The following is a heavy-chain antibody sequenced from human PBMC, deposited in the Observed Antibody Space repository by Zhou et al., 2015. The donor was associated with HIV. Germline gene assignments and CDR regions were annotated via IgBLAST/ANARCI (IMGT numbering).Heavy chain of an antibody. V-gene: IGHV3-23*01. CDR2: ISDTGDNT. CDR3: ASGEAGV. D-gene: IGHD3-10*01. J-gene: IGHJ6*04. Sequence: EVQLLESGGDLVRPGGSLRLSCAASGFTFSTYAMSWVRQAPGKGLEWISTISDTGDNTKYADSVKGRFSISRDNSKNSLYLQMNSLRAEDTAVYYCASGEAGVWGKGTTVTVSS. CDR1: GFTFSTYA.